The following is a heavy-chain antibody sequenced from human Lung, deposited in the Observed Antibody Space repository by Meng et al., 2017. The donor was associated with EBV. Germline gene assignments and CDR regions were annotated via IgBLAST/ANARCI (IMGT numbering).Heavy chain of an antibody. Sequence: QVQLVQSGAEVKKPGSSVKVACKPSGGSFSTYTFSWVRQAPGQGLEWMGGLIPVLNKAKSAPRFQDRVTFTADETTTTAYMELSSLTFEDTAVYFCARGRGNQPLFDFWGQGTLVTVSS. J-gene: IGHJ4*02. CDR3: ARGRGNQPLFDF. CDR1: GGSFSTYT. D-gene: IGHD2/OR15-2a*01. CDR2: LIPVLNKA. V-gene: IGHV1-69*10.